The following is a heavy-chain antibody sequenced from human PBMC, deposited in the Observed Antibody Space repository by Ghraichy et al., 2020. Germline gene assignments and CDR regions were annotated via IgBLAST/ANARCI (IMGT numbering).Heavy chain of an antibody. V-gene: IGHV4-34*01. CDR2: INHSGST. CDR1: GGSFSGYY. CDR3: ARRHESGYSYGSIDY. J-gene: IGHJ4*02. Sequence: SETLSLTCAVYGGSFSGYYWSWIRQPPGKGLEWIGEINHSGSTNYNPSLKSRVAISVDTSKNQFSLKLRSVTAADTAVYYCARRHESGYSYGSIDYWGQGTLVTVPS. D-gene: IGHD5-18*01.